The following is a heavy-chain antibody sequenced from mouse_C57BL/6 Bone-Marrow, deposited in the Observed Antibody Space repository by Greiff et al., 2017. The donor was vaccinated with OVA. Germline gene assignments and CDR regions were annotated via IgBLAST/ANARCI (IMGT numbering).Heavy chain of an antibody. D-gene: IGHD2-5*01. CDR1: GFNIKNTY. J-gene: IGHJ2*01. CDR2: IDPANGNT. V-gene: IGHV14-3*01. Sequence: EVQLQQSVAELVRPGASVKLSCTASGFNIKNTYMPWVKQRPEQGLEWIGRIDPANGNTKYAPKFQGKATITADTSSNTAYLQLSSLTSEDTAIYYCARSNSNYEVDYWGQGTTLTVSS. CDR3: ARSNSNYEVDY.